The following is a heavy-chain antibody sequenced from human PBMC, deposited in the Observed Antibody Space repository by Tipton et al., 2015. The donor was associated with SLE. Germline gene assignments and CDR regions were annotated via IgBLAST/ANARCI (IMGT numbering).Heavy chain of an antibody. V-gene: IGHV3-30*02. CDR2: IRYDGSNK. J-gene: IGHJ4*02. D-gene: IGHD6-6*01. CDR3: APRRRGDY. CDR1: GFTFSSFG. Sequence: LSLTCAASGFTFSSFGMHWVRQAPGKGLEWVAFIRYDGSNKYYADSVKGRFTISRDNSKNTLYLQMNSLRAEDTAVYYCAPRRRGDYWGQGTLVTVSS.